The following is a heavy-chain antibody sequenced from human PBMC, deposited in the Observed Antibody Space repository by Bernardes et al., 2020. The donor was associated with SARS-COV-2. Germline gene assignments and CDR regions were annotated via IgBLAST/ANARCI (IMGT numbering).Heavy chain of an antibody. D-gene: IGHD6-19*01. Sequence: SETLSLTCAVSGYSISSGYYWGCIRQPPGKGLEWVGSIYHSGSTYYNPSLKSRVTISVDTSKNQCSLKLSFVTAADTAVDYWASGYSSGWNGGQRTLVAVPS. CDR1: GYSISSGYY. CDR3: ASGYSSGWN. V-gene: IGHV4-38-2*01. J-gene: IGHJ4*02. CDR2: IYHSGST.